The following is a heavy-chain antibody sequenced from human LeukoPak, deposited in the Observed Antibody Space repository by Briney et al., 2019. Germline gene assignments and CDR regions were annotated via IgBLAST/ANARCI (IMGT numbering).Heavy chain of an antibody. CDR3: ARARYDFWSGYSAYYYYHMDV. Sequence: GASAKVSCKASGYTFTSYDINWVRQATGQGLEWMGWMNPNSGNTGYAQKFQGRVTITRNTSISTAYMELSSLRSEDTAVYYCARARYDFWSGYSAYYYYHMDVWGKGTTVTVSS. CDR2: MNPNSGNT. J-gene: IGHJ6*03. D-gene: IGHD3-3*01. CDR1: GYTFTSYD. V-gene: IGHV1-8*03.